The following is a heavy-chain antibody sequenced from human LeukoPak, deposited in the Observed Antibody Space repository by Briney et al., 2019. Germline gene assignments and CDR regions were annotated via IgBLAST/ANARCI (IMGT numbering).Heavy chain of an antibody. D-gene: IGHD5-12*01. Sequence: ASVKVSCKASGYTFTNYDINWVRQATGQGLEWMGWMNPNSGNTGYAQKFQGRVIMTWNTSISTAYMELSSLRSEDTAVYYCARAIVATRRGSWFDPWGQGTLVTVSS. CDR1: GYTFTNYD. CDR3: ARAIVATRRGSWFDP. CDR2: MNPNSGNT. V-gene: IGHV1-8*01. J-gene: IGHJ5*02.